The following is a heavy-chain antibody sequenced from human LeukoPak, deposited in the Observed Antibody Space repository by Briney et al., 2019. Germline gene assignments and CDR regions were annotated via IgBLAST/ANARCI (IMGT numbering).Heavy chain of an antibody. J-gene: IGHJ4*02. D-gene: IGHD5-18*01. CDR3: ARQHYIYDIDY. V-gene: IGHV4-38-2*01. Sequence: SETLSLTCAVSGYSISSGYYWGWIRQPPGKGLEWIGSIYHSGSTYYNPSLKSRVTISVDTSKNQFSLKLSSVTAADTAVYYCARQHYIYDIDYWGQGTLVTVSS. CDR2: IYHSGST. CDR1: GYSISSGYY.